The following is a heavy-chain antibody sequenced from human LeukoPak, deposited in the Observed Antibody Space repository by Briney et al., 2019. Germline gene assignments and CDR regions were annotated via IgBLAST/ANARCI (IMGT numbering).Heavy chain of an antibody. V-gene: IGHV3-30-3*01. J-gene: IGHJ4*02. CDR3: ARDQGSSWYYFDY. D-gene: IGHD6-13*01. CDR2: ISYDGSNK. Sequence: GGSLRLSCAASGFTFSSHAMHWVRQAPGKGLEWVAVISYDGSNKYYADSVKGRFTISRDNSKNTLYLQMNSLRAEDTAVYYCARDQGSSWYYFDYWGQGTLVTVSS. CDR1: GFTFSSHA.